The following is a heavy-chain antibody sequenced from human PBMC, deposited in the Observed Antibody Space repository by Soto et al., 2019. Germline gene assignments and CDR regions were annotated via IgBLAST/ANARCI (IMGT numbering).Heavy chain of an antibody. V-gene: IGHV3-48*03. CDR3: SRDDRWLQLHFDY. D-gene: IGHD1-1*01. CDR1: GFTFSSYE. J-gene: IGHJ4*02. Sequence: EVQLVESGGGLVQPGGSLRLSCAASGFTFSSYEMNWVRQAPGKGLEWVSYISSSGSTIYYADSVKGRFTISRDNAQNSLYLQMNSLRAEDTAVYYCSRDDRWLQLHFDYWGPGTLVTVSS. CDR2: ISSSGSTI.